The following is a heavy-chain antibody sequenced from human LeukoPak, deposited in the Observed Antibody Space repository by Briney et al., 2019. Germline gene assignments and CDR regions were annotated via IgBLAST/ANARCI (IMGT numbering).Heavy chain of an antibody. Sequence: GGSLRLSCAGSGFTFSSYEMNWVRQAPRKGLEWVSYISSSSRTIYYADSVKGRFTSSRDNAKNSLYLQMNSLRAEDTAVYYCARVSCSTTSCYDRAFDIWGQGTMVTVSS. CDR3: ARVSCSTTSCYDRAFDI. J-gene: IGHJ3*02. CDR1: GFTFSSYE. D-gene: IGHD2-2*01. V-gene: IGHV3-48*03. CDR2: ISSSSRTI.